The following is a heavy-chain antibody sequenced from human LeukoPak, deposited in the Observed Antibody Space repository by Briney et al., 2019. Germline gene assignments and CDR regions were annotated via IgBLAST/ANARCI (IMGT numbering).Heavy chain of an antibody. J-gene: IGHJ4*02. CDR1: GYTFTSYY. V-gene: IGHV1-46*01. CDR3: ARGRPAVRMVRGVIDY. CDR2: INPSGGST. D-gene: IGHD3-10*01. Sequence: GASVKVSCKASGYTFTSYYMHWVRQAPGQGLEWMGIINPSGGSTSYAQKFQGRVTMTRDMSTSTVYMELSSLRSEDTAVYYCARGRPAVRMVRGVIDYWGQGTLVTVSS.